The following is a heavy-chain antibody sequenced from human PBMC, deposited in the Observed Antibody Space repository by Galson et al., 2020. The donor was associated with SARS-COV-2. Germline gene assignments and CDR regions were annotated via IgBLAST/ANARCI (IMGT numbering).Heavy chain of an antibody. CDR1: GFSLTTTGVG. D-gene: IGHD3-22*01. J-gene: IGHJ4*02. CDR3: AHRLGYYDSSGVFPNHFDY. Sequence: ESGPTLVKPTQTLTLTCTFSGFSLTTTGVGVGWIRQPPGKALEWLALIYWDDDKRYSPSLKSRLTITKDTSKNQVVLTVTNLDPMDTATYYCAHRLGYYDSSGVFPNHFDYWGQGTLVTVSS. CDR2: IYWDDDK. V-gene: IGHV2-5*02.